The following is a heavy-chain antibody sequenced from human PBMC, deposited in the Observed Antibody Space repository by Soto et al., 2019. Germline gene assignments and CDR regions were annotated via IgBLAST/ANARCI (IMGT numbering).Heavy chain of an antibody. J-gene: IGHJ4*02. V-gene: IGHV4-4*02. CDR3: TKNSAYALDY. Sequence: WVRQPPGGGLEWIGELHHGGSTNYNPSLESRATFSVDISKNQFFLKLSSVTAADTAVYYCTKNSAYALDYWGQGTLVTVSS. CDR2: LHHGGST. D-gene: IGHD5-12*01.